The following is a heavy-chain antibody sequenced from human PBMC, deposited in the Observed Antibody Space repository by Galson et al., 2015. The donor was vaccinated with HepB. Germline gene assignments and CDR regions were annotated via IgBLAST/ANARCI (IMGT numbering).Heavy chain of an antibody. CDR2: ISGSGGGT. Sequence: SLRLSCAASGFTFSSYAMSWVRQAPGKGLVWVSSISGSGGGTYYADSVKGRFTISRDNSKNTLYLQMNSLRGEDTAVYYCAKQLQYSGGSSPFDYWGQGTLVTVSS. D-gene: IGHD6-19*01. J-gene: IGHJ4*02. CDR3: AKQLQYSGGSSPFDY. CDR1: GFTFSSYA. V-gene: IGHV3-23*01.